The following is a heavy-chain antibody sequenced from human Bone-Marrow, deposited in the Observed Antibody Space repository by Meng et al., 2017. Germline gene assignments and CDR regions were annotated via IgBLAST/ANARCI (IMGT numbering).Heavy chain of an antibody. D-gene: IGHD3-22*01. CDR1: GFTFSSYS. Sequence: GESLKISCAASGFTFSSYSMNWVRQAPGKGLEWVSSISSSSSYIYYADSVKGRFTISRDNAKNSLYLQMNSPRAEDTAVYYCARDRSTTPYYDREGGILSWGQGTLVTVSS. J-gene: IGHJ5*02. CDR2: ISSSSSYI. CDR3: ARDRSTTPYYDREGGILS. V-gene: IGHV3-21*01.